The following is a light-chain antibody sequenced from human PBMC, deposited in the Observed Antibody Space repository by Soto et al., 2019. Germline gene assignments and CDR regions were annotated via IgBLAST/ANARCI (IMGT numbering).Light chain of an antibody. V-gene: IGKV1-27*01. J-gene: IGKJ3*01. CDR3: QKYSSVPV. Sequence: DIQMTQSPTSLSASVGDRVTITCRASQDIRNFVAWYQQKPGKAPKLLIYAASTLQSGVPSRFSGSGSGTDFTLTINSLKPEDFATYSCQKYSSVPVFGPGTKVEIK. CDR2: AAS. CDR1: QDIRNF.